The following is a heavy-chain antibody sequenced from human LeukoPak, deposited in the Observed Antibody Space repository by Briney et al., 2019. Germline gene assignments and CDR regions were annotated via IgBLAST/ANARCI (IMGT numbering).Heavy chain of an antibody. J-gene: IGHJ4*02. CDR3: AKRPWYYYDSSGYYDY. V-gene: IGHV3-23*01. Sequence: PGGSLRLSRAASGFTFSSYAMSWVRQAPGKGLEWVSAISGSGGSTYYADSEKGRFTISRDNSKNTLYLQMNSLRAEDTAVYYCAKRPWYYYDSSGYYDYWGQGTLVTVSS. D-gene: IGHD3-22*01. CDR2: ISGSGGST. CDR1: GFTFSSYA.